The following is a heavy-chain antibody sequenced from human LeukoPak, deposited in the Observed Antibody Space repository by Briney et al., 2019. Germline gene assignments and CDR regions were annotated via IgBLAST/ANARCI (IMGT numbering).Heavy chain of an antibody. V-gene: IGHV4-61*01. Sequence: PSETLSLTCTVSGGSVSTGSDFLSWIRQPLGKGLEWIGYIYYSGSTNYNPSLKSRVTISVDRSKNQFSLKLSSVTAADTAVYYCARGASYNWNLYYYYYYMDVWGKGTTVTVSS. CDR2: IYYSGST. D-gene: IGHD1-20*01. CDR3: ARGASYNWNLYYYYYYMDV. J-gene: IGHJ6*03. CDR1: GGSVSTGSDF.